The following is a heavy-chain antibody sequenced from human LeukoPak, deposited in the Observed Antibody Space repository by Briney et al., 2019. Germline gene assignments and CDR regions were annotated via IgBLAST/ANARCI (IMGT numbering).Heavy chain of an antibody. V-gene: IGHV3-48*03. CDR1: GFTFSSYE. J-gene: IGHJ4*02. CDR3: ARDFHYDYVWGSYRSRGLFDY. CDR2: ISSSGSTI. D-gene: IGHD3-16*02. Sequence: PGGSLRPSCAASGFTFSSYEMNWVRQAPGKGLEWVSYISSSGSTIYYADSVKGRFTISRDNAKNSLYLQMNSLRAEDTAVYYCARDFHYDYVWGSYRSRGLFDYWGQGTLVTVSS.